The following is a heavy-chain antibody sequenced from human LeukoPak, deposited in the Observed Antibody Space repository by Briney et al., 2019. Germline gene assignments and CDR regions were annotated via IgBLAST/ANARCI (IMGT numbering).Heavy chain of an antibody. CDR2: IYTSGST. D-gene: IGHD3-22*01. CDR1: GGSISSYY. Sequence: SETLSLTCTVSGGSISSYYWSWIRQPAGKGLEWIGRIYTSGSTNYNPYLKSRVTMSVDTSKNQFSLKLSSVTAADTAVYYCAIRSRYYYDSSGYLNDAFDIWGQGTMVTVSS. J-gene: IGHJ3*02. CDR3: AIRSRYYYDSSGYLNDAFDI. V-gene: IGHV4-4*07.